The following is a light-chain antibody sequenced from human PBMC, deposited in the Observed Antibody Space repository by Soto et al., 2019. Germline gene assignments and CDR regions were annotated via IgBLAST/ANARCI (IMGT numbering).Light chain of an antibody. CDR1: SSDVGAHNL. J-gene: IGLJ1*01. CDR3: SSYTSGSYV. V-gene: IGLV2-14*01. CDR2: AVS. Sequence: QSALTQPASVSGSPGQSITISCSGTSSDVGAHNLVSWYQQHPGRAPKLMIYAVSNRPSGASNRFSGSKSGNTASLTISGLQAEDEADYYCSSYTSGSYVFGTGTKVTVL.